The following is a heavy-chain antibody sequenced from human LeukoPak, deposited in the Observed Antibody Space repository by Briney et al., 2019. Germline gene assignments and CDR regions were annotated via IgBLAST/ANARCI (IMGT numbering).Heavy chain of an antibody. Sequence: GGSLRLPCAVSGFTFSSYAMSWVRQAPGKGLEWVSTISGGGDIIYYADSVKGRFTISRDNSKNTLNLQMNSLRAEDTAIYYCAKYAITSRSWFDPWGQGTLVTVSS. CDR3: AKYAITSRSWFDP. V-gene: IGHV3-23*01. J-gene: IGHJ5*02. D-gene: IGHD2-8*01. CDR2: ISGGGDII. CDR1: GFTFSSYA.